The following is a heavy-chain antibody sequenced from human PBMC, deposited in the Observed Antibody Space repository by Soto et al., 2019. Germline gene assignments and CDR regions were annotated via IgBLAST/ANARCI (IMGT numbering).Heavy chain of an antibody. V-gene: IGHV4-59*13. CDR1: VASFIGSY. Sequence: PSETLSLTCALSVASFIGSYWSWIRQPPGKGLEWIGYAYYSGTTVYNPSLKSRVSISVDTSKKYVSLRLNSVTAADTAVYYCAGWSALTQYYFDSWGHGTLVTVSS. D-gene: IGHD3-3*01. CDR3: AGWSALTQYYFDS. J-gene: IGHJ4*01. CDR2: AYYSGTT.